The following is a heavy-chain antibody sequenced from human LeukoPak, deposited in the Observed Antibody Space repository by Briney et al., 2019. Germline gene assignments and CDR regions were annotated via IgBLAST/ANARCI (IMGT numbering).Heavy chain of an antibody. Sequence: ASVKVSCKASGGTFSSYAISWVRQAPGQGLEWMGGIIPIFGTANYAQKFQGRVTITADESTSTAYMELSSLRSEDTAVYYCAREVYYYDSSGPVSPFDYWGREPWSPSPQ. J-gene: IGHJ4*02. CDR2: IIPIFGTA. CDR1: GGTFSSYA. CDR3: AREVYYYDSSGPVSPFDY. D-gene: IGHD3-22*01. V-gene: IGHV1-69*13.